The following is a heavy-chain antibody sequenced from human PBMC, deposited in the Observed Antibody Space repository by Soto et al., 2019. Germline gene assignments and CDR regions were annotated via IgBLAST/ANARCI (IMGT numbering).Heavy chain of an antibody. V-gene: IGHV1-69*02. CDR1: GGTFSSYT. CDR3: AMEYCSSTSCYRDY. D-gene: IGHD2-2*02. Sequence: PSGKVSCKASGGTFSSYTISWVRQAPGQGLERMGRIIPILGIANYAQKFQGRVTITADKSTSTAYMELSSLRSEDTAVYYCAMEYCSSTSCYRDYWGQGTLVTV. J-gene: IGHJ4*02. CDR2: IIPILGIA.